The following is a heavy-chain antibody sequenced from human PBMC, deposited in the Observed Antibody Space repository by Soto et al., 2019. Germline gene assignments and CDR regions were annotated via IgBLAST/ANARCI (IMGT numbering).Heavy chain of an antibody. CDR2: INPNSGGT. CDR1: GYTFTGYY. J-gene: IGHJ6*02. D-gene: IGHD2-2*01. Sequence: ASVKVSCKASGYTFTGYYMHWVRQAPGQGLEWMGWINPNSGGTNYAQKFQGWVTMTRDTSISTAYMELSRLRSDDTAVYYCATSAKGYCSSTSYSADYYYYGMDVWGQGTTVIVSS. V-gene: IGHV1-2*04. CDR3: ATSAKGYCSSTSYSADYYYYGMDV.